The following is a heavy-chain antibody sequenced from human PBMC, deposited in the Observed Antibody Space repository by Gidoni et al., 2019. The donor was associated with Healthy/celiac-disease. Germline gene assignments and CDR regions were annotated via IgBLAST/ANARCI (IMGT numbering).Heavy chain of an antibody. J-gene: IGHJ4*02. CDR1: GFTFSIYS. CDR2: ISRSSSYI. V-gene: IGHV3-21*01. D-gene: IGHD3-16*01. Sequence: EVQLVESGGGLVKPGGSLSLACAASGFTFSIYSMNWVRQAPGKGLEWVSAISRSSSYIYYADSVKGRCTSSRNNAKNSLYLQMNSLRAEDTAVYYCARDAGGGMVDYWGQGTLVTVSS. CDR3: ARDAGGGMVDY.